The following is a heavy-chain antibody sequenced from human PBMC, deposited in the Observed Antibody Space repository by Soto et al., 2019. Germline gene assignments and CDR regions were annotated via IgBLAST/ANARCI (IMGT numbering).Heavy chain of an antibody. CDR1: GFPFSSYA. CDR3: AKDKSGSAMVDGLMDA. Sequence: EVQLLESGGGLVQPGGSLRLSCAASGFPFSSYAMYWVRQVPGKGLEWVSTISGSGAHTYYADSKDGRFTISRDNSQNTLYLQINSLSAGDTAVYHCAKDKSGSAMVDGLMDAWGQGTTVTVS. V-gene: IGHV3-23*01. CDR2: ISGSGAHT. D-gene: IGHD5-18*01. J-gene: IGHJ6*02.